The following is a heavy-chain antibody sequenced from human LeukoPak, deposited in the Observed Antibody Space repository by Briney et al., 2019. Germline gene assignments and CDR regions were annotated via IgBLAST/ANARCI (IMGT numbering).Heavy chain of an antibody. CDR1: GGSFRSGSYY. D-gene: IGHD5-18*01. Sequence: SETLSLTCTVSGGSFRSGSYYWHWIRQPAGKGLEWIGRIYTSGNTNYNPSLTSRFTISIDTSKNQFSLTLTSVTATDTAVYYCASGYSYGRLYYFDYWGQGTLVTVSS. CDR2: IYTSGNT. CDR3: ASGYSYGRLYYFDY. J-gene: IGHJ4*02. V-gene: IGHV4-61*02.